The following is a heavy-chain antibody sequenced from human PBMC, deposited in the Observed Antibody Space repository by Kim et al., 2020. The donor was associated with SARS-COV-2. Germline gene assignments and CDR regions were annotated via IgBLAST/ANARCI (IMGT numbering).Heavy chain of an antibody. CDR2: NN. CDR3: ASGDYSNYAY. V-gene: IGHV1-3*01. J-gene: IGHJ4*02. Sequence: NNKYSQEFQGRVTLTRDTSAITAYMELSSLRSEDTAVYYCASGDYSNYAYWGQGTLVTVSS. D-gene: IGHD4-4*01.